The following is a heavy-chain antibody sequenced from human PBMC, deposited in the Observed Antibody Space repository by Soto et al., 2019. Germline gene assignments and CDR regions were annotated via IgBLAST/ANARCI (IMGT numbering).Heavy chain of an antibody. D-gene: IGHD2-21*01. J-gene: IGHJ2*01. CDR3: AKSQGDYWYFDL. Sequence: QLQLQESGSGLLKPSQTLSLTCAVSGGSIGSGGYSWTWIRQPPGKGLEWIGYIYRGGSTYYNPSLRSRVTISIDKSKEQFSLKLSSVTAADTAVYYCAKSQGDYWYFDLWGRGTLVTLPS. CDR2: IYRGGST. V-gene: IGHV4-30-2*01. CDR1: GGSIGSGGYS.